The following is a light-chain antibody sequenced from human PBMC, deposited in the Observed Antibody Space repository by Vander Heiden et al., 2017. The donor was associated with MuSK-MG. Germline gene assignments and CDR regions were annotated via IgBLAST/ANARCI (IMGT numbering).Light chain of an antibody. J-gene: IGLJ1*01. CDR3: QSSDSSLSGYV. CDR1: SSNIGAGYD. Sequence: QSVLTQPPSVSGAPGQRVIIYCTGSSSNIGAGYDVHWYHQVPGTAPKLLIDGNSNRPSGVPDRFSGSKAVTSADLGITGRQAEDEADYYCQSSDSSLSGYVFGPGTKVTVL. CDR2: GNS. V-gene: IGLV1-40*01.